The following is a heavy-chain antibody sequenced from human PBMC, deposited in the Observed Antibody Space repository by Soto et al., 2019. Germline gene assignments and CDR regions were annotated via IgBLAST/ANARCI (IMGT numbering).Heavy chain of an antibody. CDR2: IQKKSNDYAT. CDR1: GSIFSSYP. CDR3: TCSVSGDTGLHF. J-gene: IGHJ4*02. D-gene: IGHD5-18*01. Sequence: GGSLRLSCAASGSIFSSYPMMWVRQAPGKGLEWVGLIQKKSNDYATAYGESVKGRFTISRDESKDTAYLQMNSLKADDTAVYFCTCSVSGDTGLHFWGQGTLVTVSS. V-gene: IGHV3-73*01.